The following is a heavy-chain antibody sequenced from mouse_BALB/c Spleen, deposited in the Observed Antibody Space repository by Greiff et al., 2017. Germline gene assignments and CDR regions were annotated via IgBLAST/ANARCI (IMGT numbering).Heavy chain of an antibody. J-gene: IGHJ2*01. CDR1: GYSITSGYY. D-gene: IGHD2-10*02. CDR2: ISYDGSN. V-gene: IGHV3-6*02. CDR3: ARGYGNYYYFDY. Sequence: EVQLQQSGPGLVKPSQSLSLTCSVTGYSITSGYYWNWIRQFPGNKLEWMGYISYDGSNNYNPSLKNRISITRDTSKNQFFLKLNSVTTEDTATYYCARGYGNYYYFDYWGQGTTLTVSS.